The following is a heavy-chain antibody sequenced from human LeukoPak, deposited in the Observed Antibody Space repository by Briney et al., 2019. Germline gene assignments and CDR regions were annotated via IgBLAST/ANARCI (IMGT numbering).Heavy chain of an antibody. D-gene: IGHD3-3*01. Sequence: PGGSLRLSCAASGFTFSSYLMSWVRQAPGKGLEWVANIKQDGSEKYYVDSVKGRFTISRDNAKNSLYLQINSLRAEDTAVYYCARDRGARTIFGVVIPFDYWGQGTLVTVSS. V-gene: IGHV3-7*01. CDR1: GFTFSSYL. J-gene: IGHJ4*02. CDR3: ARDRGARTIFGVVIPFDY. CDR2: IKQDGSEK.